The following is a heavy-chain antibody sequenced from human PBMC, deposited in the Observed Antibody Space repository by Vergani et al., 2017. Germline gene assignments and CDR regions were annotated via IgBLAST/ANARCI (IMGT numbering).Heavy chain of an antibody. Sequence: QVQLQESGPGLVKPSQTLSLTCTVSGGSISSGSYYWSWIRQPAGKGLEWIGRIYTSGSTNYNPSLKSRVTISEDTSKNQFSLKLSSVTAADTAVYYCARGHWRSAFDIWGQGTMVTVSS. V-gene: IGHV4-61*02. CDR3: ARGHWRSAFDI. CDR1: GGSISSGSYY. J-gene: IGHJ3*02. D-gene: IGHD1-1*01. CDR2: IYTSGST.